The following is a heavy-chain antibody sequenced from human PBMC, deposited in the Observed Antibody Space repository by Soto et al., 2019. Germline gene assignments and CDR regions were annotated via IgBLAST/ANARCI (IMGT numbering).Heavy chain of an antibody. Sequence: QVQLVESGGGVVQPGRSLRLSCAASGFTFSIHGMHWVRQAPGKGLEWVAVIWYDGSDKYYADSVKGRFTISRDNSKNTLYLQMNSLRAEDTAVYYCARGRYSSGWYGVDCWGQGTLVTVSS. V-gene: IGHV3-33*01. CDR1: GFTFSIHG. J-gene: IGHJ4*02. CDR3: ARGRYSSGWYGVDC. D-gene: IGHD6-19*01. CDR2: IWYDGSDK.